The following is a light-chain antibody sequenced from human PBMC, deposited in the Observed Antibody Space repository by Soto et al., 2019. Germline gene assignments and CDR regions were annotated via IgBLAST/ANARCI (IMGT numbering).Light chain of an antibody. J-gene: IGKJ1*01. CDR1: QSVSNKY. Sequence: EILLTQSPGTLSLSPGERATLSCRASQSVSNKYLAWYQKKPGQAPRLLIYGASNRATGIPDRLSGSGYGTDFTLTISSIKNEDFESYYCLQDYGDSWTFGQGTKVDI. CDR3: LQDYGDSWT. V-gene: IGKV3-20*01. CDR2: GAS.